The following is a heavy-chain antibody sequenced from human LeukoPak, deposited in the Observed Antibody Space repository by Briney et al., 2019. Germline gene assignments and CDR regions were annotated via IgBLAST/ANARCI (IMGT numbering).Heavy chain of an antibody. CDR1: GFTFSGFW. J-gene: IGHJ3*01. D-gene: IGHD6-6*01. CDR2: INSDGSEG. V-gene: IGHV3-7*03. CDR3: ARSSYSSSSSV. Sequence: GGSLRLSCAVSGFTFSGFWMSWSRHAPGKGLEWVASINSDGSEGYYADVVKGRFTISRDNAKNSLYLQINSLRAEDTAVYYCARSSYSSSSSVWGQGTMVTVSS.